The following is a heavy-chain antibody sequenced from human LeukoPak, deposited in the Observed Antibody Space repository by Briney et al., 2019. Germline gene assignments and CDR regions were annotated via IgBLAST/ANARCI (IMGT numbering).Heavy chain of an antibody. CDR1: GGSISSYY. CDR3: ARDSGGYSSWFDP. CDR2: IYTSGTT. Sequence: SETLSLTCTVSGGSISSYYWTWIRQPAGKGLEWIGHIYTSGTTHYNPSLKSRVNMSVGTSKNQFSLKLSSVTAADTAVYYCARDSGGYSSWFDPWGQGTLVTVSS. D-gene: IGHD3-22*01. J-gene: IGHJ5*02. V-gene: IGHV4-4*07.